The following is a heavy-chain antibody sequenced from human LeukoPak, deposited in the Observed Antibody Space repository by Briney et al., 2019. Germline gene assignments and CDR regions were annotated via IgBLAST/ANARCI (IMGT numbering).Heavy chain of an antibody. Sequence: QTGGSLRLSCADPGITFSRYWMSWVRQAPGKGLEWVANIKQDGGEKYYVDSVRGRFTISRDNAKNSLYLQMNSLRVEDTAVYYCARDGRPLDYWGQGTLVTVSS. CDR3: ARDGRPLDY. CDR1: GITFSRYW. J-gene: IGHJ4*02. CDR2: IKQDGGEK. V-gene: IGHV3-7*03.